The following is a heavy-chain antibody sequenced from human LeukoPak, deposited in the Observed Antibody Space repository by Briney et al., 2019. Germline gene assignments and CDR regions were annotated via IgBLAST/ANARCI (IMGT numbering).Heavy chain of an antibody. CDR2: IKQDGSEK. J-gene: IGHJ4*02. CDR3: ARGGARYLDS. V-gene: IGHV3-7*01. Sequence: GGSLRLSCAASGFTFSSYWMSWVRQAPGKGLEWVANIKQDGSEKYYVDSVKGRFTISRDNAKNSLCLQMSSLGSEDTAVYYCARGGARYLDSWGQGILVTVSS. D-gene: IGHD3-9*01. CDR1: GFTFSSYW.